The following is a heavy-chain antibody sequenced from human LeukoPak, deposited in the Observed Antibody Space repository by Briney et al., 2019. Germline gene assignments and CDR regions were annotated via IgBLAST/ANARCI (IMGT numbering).Heavy chain of an antibody. Sequence: PGGSLRLSCAASGFSFSSYWMSWVRQAPGKGLEWVANIKQDESENYYEDSAKGRCTISRDNAKNSLYLQMTSMRCEDTAGYSCARDKTRGLGYSYSKSGNYFDDWGQGTLVTVSS. J-gene: IGHJ4*01. CDR1: GFSFSSYW. CDR3: ARDKTRGLGYSYSKSGNYFDD. V-gene: IGHV3-7*01. CDR2: IKQDESEN. D-gene: IGHD5-18*01.